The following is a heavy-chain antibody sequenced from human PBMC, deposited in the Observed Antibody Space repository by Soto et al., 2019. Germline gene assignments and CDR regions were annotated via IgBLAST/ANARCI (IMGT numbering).Heavy chain of an antibody. D-gene: IGHD6-13*01. V-gene: IGHV4-34*01. J-gene: IGHJ5*02. CDR1: GGSFSGYY. Sequence: SETLSFTCAVYGGSFSGYYWSWIRQPPGKGLEWIGEINHSGSTNYNPSLKSRVTISVDTSKNQFSLKLSSVTAADTAVYYCARVGQQLAAATSQYNWFDPWGQGTLVTVSS. CDR3: ARVGQQLAAATSQYNWFDP. CDR2: INHSGST.